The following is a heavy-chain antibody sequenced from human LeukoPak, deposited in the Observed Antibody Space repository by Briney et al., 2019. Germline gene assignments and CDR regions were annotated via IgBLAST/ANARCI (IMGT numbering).Heavy chain of an antibody. D-gene: IGHD4-23*01. V-gene: IGHV4-30-2*01. J-gene: IGHJ4*02. CDR1: GNSISSYS. CDR3: ARSGGNVGFDY. CDR2: IYHSGST. Sequence: SETLSLTCTVSGNSISSYSWSWIRQPPGKGLEWIGYIYHSGSTYYNPSLKSRVTISVDRSKNQFSLKLSSVTAADTAVYYCARSGGNVGFDYWGQGTLVTVSS.